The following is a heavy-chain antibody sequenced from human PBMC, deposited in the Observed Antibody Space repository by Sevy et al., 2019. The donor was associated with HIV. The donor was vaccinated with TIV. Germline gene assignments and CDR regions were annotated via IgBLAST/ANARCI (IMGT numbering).Heavy chain of an antibody. V-gene: IGHV3-23*01. Sequence: GGSLRLSCAVSGLTFNNYAMTWVRQAPGQGLEWVSVISGSGDRTYYADFVKGRFTISRDNSKNTLFLQMKSLRAEDTAVYFCARVGDDNGWYFDFWGRGTLVTVSS. J-gene: IGHJ2*01. CDR2: ISGSGDRT. CDR3: ARVGDDNGWYFDF. CDR1: GLTFNNYA. D-gene: IGHD3-3*01.